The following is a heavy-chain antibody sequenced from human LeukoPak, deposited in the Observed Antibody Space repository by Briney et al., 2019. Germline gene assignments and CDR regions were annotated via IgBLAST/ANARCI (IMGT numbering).Heavy chain of an antibody. CDR1: RGSVTTYS. J-gene: IGHJ3*02. CDR3: ASDLTLTVAFDI. V-gene: IGHV4-4*07. CDR2: LSGSGDT. Sequence: PSETLSLTCTVSRGSVTTYSWSWIRQPAGKGLEWIGRLSGSGDTNFNPSLKTRVTMSADESKNQFSLHLRSVTAADTAVYFCASDLTLTVAFDIWGQGTVVTVSS. D-gene: IGHD3-16*01.